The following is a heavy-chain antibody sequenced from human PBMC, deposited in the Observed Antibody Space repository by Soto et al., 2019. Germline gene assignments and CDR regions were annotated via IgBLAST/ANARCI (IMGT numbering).Heavy chain of an antibody. CDR3: ARAGSVGITIFGVVITTDDYDYGMDV. CDR1: GGSFSGYY. V-gene: IGHV4-34*01. Sequence: SETLSLTCAVYGGSFSGYYWSWIRQPPGKGLEWIGEISHSGSTNYNPSLKSRVTISVDTSKNQFSLKLSSVTAADTAVYYCARAGSVGITIFGVVITTDDYDYGMDVWGQGTTVTVSS. CDR2: ISHSGST. J-gene: IGHJ6*02. D-gene: IGHD3-3*01.